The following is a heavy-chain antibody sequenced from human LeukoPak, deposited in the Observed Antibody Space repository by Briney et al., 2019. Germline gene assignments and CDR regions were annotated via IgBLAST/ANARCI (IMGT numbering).Heavy chain of an antibody. CDR2: ISGSGGST. Sequence: GGSLRLSCATSGFIFSSYAMSWVRQAPGKGLEWASAISGSGGSTYHADSVKGRFTISRDSSKNTLYLQMNSLRAEDTAVYYCAKGRWVQPAGYLDFSGQGTLVTVSA. CDR1: GFIFSSYA. CDR3: AKGRWVQPAGYLDF. J-gene: IGHJ4*02. V-gene: IGHV3-23*01. D-gene: IGHD5-24*01.